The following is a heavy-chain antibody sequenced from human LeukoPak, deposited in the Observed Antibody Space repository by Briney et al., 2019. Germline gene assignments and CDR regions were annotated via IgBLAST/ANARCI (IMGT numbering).Heavy chain of an antibody. J-gene: IGHJ4*02. Sequence: SETLSLTCTVSGGSISSYYWSWIRQPPGKGLEWIGYIYYSGSTNYNPSLKSRVTISVDTSKNQFSLKLSSVTAADTAVYYCARDSGCSSGWYSPRPYYFDYWGQGTLVTVSS. D-gene: IGHD6-19*01. CDR1: GGSISSYY. CDR2: IYYSGST. V-gene: IGHV4-59*01. CDR3: ARDSGCSSGWYSPRPYYFDY.